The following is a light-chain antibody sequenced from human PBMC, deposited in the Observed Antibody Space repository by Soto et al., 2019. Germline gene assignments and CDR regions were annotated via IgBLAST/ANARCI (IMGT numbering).Light chain of an antibody. V-gene: IGLV2-14*01. CDR1: RSDVGGYKY. CDR3: SSYTSSNSVI. CDR2: DVE. Sequence: QSALTQPASVSGSPGESITISCTGTRSDVGGYKYVSWYQQHPGKAPKLMIYDVESRPSGVSNRFSGSKSGNTASLTIPGLQAEDEAEYYCSSYTSSNSVIFGGGTKLTVL. J-gene: IGLJ2*01.